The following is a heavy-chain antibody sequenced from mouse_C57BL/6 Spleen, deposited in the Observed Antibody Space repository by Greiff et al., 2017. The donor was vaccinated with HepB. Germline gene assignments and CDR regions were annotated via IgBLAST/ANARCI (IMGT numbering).Heavy chain of an antibody. J-gene: IGHJ4*01. V-gene: IGHV1-81*01. CDR3: ARCSMVTTGAMDY. CDR1: GYTFTSYG. Sequence: VKLVESGAELARPGASVKLSCKASGYTFTSYGISWVKQRTGQGLEWIGEIYPRSGNTYYNEKFKGKATLTADKSSSTAYMELRSLTSEDSAVYFCARCSMVTTGAMDYWGQGTSVTVSS. CDR2: IYPRSGNT. D-gene: IGHD2-1*01.